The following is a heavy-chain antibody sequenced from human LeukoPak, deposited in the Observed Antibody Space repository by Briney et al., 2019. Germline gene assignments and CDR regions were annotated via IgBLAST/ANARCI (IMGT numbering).Heavy chain of an antibody. Sequence: TGGSLRLSCAASGFTFSDYYMSWIRQAPGKGLEWVSYISSSGTTIYYADSVKGRFTISRDNAKNSLYLQMNSLRAEDAAVYYCARSRRGYYDLFTGYSPDAFDIWGQGTMVTVSS. D-gene: IGHD3-9*01. V-gene: IGHV3-11*04. CDR1: GFTFSDYY. J-gene: IGHJ3*02. CDR3: ARSRRGYYDLFTGYSPDAFDI. CDR2: ISSSGTTI.